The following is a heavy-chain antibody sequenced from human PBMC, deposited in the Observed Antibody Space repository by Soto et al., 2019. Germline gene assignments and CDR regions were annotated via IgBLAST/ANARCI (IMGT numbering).Heavy chain of an antibody. J-gene: IGHJ6*02. Sequence: EVQLVESGGGLIQPGGSLRLSCAVSGFTVTSNYMSWVRQAPGKGLEWVSVIYSGGSTYYADSVKGRFTISRDNSKNTLYLQMNSLGGEDTAVYYCARGSEGGYYNGMDVWGQGTTVTVSS. CDR2: IYSGGST. V-gene: IGHV3-53*01. CDR1: GFTVTSNY. D-gene: IGHD1-26*01. CDR3: ARGSEGGYYNGMDV.